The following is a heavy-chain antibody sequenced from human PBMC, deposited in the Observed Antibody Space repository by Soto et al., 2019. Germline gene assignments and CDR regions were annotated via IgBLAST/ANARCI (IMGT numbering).Heavy chain of an antibody. J-gene: IGHJ5*02. CDR2: INTDGSVT. Sequence: EEQLVQSGGGLVQRGGSLRLSCAASGFTFSIYWMHWVRQEPGKGLLWVSRINTDGSVTSYADSVKGRFTISRDNAKNTLYLHMNSLRAEYTSVYYCARGPSVQLGNLFVPWGQATLVTLSS. V-gene: IGHV3-74*01. D-gene: IGHD6-13*01. CDR1: GFTFSIYW. CDR3: ARGPSVQLGNLFVP.